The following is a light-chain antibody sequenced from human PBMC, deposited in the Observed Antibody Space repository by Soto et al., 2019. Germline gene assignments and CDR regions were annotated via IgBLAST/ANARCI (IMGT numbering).Light chain of an antibody. CDR3: QQYGSSGT. V-gene: IGKV3-20*01. Sequence: IVISQSPVALYVSPGERPTLSCRASQNISRSLAWYQQKPGQAPRLLIYGASNRATGIPDRFSGSGSGTDFTLTISRLEPEDFAVYYCQQYGSSGTFGQGTKVDIK. CDR1: QNISRS. CDR2: GAS. J-gene: IGKJ1*01.